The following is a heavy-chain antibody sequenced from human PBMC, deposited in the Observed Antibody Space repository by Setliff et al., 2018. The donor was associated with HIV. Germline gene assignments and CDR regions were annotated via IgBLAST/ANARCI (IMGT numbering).Heavy chain of an antibody. Sequence: GGSLRLSCAASGFTFNYFWMSWVRQAPGKGLEWVANIKQDGSEKYYVESVKGRFTISRDNANNSLYLQMNSLRAEDTAVYYCARGGAIGVSVGATWGQGTLVTVSS. V-gene: IGHV3-7*01. CDR3: ARGGAIGVSVGAT. CDR1: GFTFNYFW. CDR2: IKQDGSEK. D-gene: IGHD2-15*01. J-gene: IGHJ5*02.